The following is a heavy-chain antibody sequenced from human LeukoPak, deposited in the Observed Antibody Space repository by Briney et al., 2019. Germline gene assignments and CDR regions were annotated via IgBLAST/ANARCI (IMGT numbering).Heavy chain of an antibody. V-gene: IGHV5-51*01. CDR3: ARPQYYDFWSSYYPPDY. CDR1: GYSFTSYW. D-gene: IGHD3-3*01. CDR2: IYPGDSDT. Sequence: GESLKISCKGSGYSFTSYWIGWVRQMPGKGLEWMGIIYPGDSDTRYSPSFQGQVTISADKSISTAYLQWSSLKASDTAMCYCARPQYYDFWSSYYPPDYWGQGTLVTVSS. J-gene: IGHJ4*02.